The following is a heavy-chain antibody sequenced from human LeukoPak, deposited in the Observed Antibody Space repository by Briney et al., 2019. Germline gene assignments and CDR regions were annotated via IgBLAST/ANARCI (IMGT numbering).Heavy chain of an antibody. J-gene: IGHJ2*01. V-gene: IGHV3-9*01. CDR3: AKDGYCSSTSCYTTWYFDL. D-gene: IGHD2-2*02. CDR1: RFTFDDYA. Sequence: GRSLRLSCAASRFTFDDYAMHWVRQAPGKGLEWVSGISWNSGSIGYADSVKGRFTISRDNAKNSLYLQMNSLRAEDTALYYCAKDGYCSSTSCYTTWYFDLWGRGTPVTVSS. CDR2: ISWNSGSI.